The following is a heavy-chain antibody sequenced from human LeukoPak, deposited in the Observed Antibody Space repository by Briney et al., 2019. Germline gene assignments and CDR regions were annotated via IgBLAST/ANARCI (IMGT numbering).Heavy chain of an antibody. V-gene: IGHV3-23*01. J-gene: IGHJ4*02. Sequence: GGSLRLSCAASGFTFSSYAMSWVRQAPGKGLEWVSAISGSGGSTYYADSVKGRFTISRDNSKNTLFLQMNTLRAEDTAVYYCAKDRHIAASGRFDYWGQGTLVTVSS. CDR2: ISGSGGST. CDR1: GFTFSSYA. CDR3: AKDRHIAASGRFDY. D-gene: IGHD6-13*01.